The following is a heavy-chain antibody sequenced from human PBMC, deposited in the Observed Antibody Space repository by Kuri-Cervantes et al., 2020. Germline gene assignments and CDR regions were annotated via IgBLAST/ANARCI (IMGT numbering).Heavy chain of an antibody. D-gene: IGHD3-10*01. J-gene: IGHJ4*02. V-gene: IGHV3-30*03. Sequence: GGSLRLSCAASGFTFSNSDMNWVRQAPGKGLEWVAVISYDGSNKYYADSVKGRFTISRDNSKNTLYLQMNSLRAEDTAVYYCARAYTYYYYYGSGAYYFDYWGQGTLVTVSS. CDR1: GFTFSNSD. CDR2: ISYDGSNK. CDR3: ARAYTYYYYYGSGAYYFDY.